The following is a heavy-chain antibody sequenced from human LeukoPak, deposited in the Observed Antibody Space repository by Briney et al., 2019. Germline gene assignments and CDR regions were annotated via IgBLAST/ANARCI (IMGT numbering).Heavy chain of an antibody. J-gene: IGHJ5*02. CDR3: AREDCSSTSCYGGDWSDP. Sequence: SGTLSLTCAVSGGSIINSNWWSWVRQPPGKGLEWIGEIDHSGSTSYNPSLKSRVTMSVDRSQNQFSLRLSTVTAADTAVYYCAREDCSSTSCYGGDWSDPWGQGTLVTVSS. CDR1: GGSIINSNW. V-gene: IGHV4-4*02. D-gene: IGHD2-2*01. CDR2: IDHSGST.